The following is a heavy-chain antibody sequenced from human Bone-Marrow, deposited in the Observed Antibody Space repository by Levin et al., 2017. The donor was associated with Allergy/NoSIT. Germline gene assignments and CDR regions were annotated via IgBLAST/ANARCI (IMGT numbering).Heavy chain of an antibody. D-gene: IGHD3-22*01. J-gene: IGHJ3*02. CDR1: GFTFDDYA. V-gene: IGHV3-9*01. CDR3: AKLALNYYDSSGYYYGAFDS. CDR2: ISWNSGSI. Sequence: SLKISCAASGFTFDDYAMHWVRQAPGKGLEWVSGISWNSGSIGYADSVKGRFTISRDNAKNSLYLQMNSLRAEDTALYYCAKLALNYYDSSGYYYGAFDSWGQGTMVTVSS.